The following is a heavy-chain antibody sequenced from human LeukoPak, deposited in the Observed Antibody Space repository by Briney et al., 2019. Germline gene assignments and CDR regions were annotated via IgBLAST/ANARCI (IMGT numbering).Heavy chain of an antibody. D-gene: IGHD4-17*01. CDR3: ARLGLMDYGDYRYHYYFDY. J-gene: IGHJ4*02. Sequence: PSETLSLTCTVSGGSVSSGSYYWSWIRQPPGKGLEWIGYIYYSGSTNYNPSLKSRVTISVDTSKNQFSLKLSSVTAADTAVYYCARLGLMDYGDYRYHYYFDYWGQGTLVTVSS. CDR1: GGSVSSGSYY. V-gene: IGHV4-61*01. CDR2: IYYSGST.